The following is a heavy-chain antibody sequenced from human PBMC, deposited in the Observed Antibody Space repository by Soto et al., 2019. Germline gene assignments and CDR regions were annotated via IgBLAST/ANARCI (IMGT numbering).Heavy chain of an antibody. CDR1: GYTFTSYG. Sequence: ASVKVSCKASGYTFTSYGISWVRQAPGQGLEWMGWISAYNGNTNYAQKLQGRVTMTTDTSTSTAYMELRSLRSDDTAVYYCAREYLTIFGVVTPYYYGMDVWGQGTTVTVSS. CDR2: ISAYNGNT. D-gene: IGHD3-3*01. CDR3: AREYLTIFGVVTPYYYGMDV. J-gene: IGHJ6*02. V-gene: IGHV1-18*04.